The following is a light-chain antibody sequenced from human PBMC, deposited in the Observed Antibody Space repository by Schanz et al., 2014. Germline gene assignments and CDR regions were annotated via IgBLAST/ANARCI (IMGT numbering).Light chain of an antibody. CDR2: GTS. V-gene: IGKV3-20*01. CDR1: QGVSGNY. Sequence: EIVLTQSPGTLSLSPGERAILSGRASQGVSGNYLAWYQEKPGQAPRLLIYGTSSRATGVPDRFSGSGSGTDFTLTISSLQPEDFATYYCQQSYSTLPFTFGPGTKVDIK. CDR3: QQSYSTLPFT. J-gene: IGKJ3*01.